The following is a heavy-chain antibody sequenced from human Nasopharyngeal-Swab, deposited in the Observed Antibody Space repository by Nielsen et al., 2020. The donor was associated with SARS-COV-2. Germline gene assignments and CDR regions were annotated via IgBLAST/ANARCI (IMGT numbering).Heavy chain of an antibody. V-gene: IGHV3-74*01. D-gene: IGHD3-16*01. Sequence: GESLKISCAASEFAFSSYWMHWVRQAPEKGLVWVSRISSDGTRTNYADSVKGRFTISRDNAKNTLYLQMNSLRAEDTAVYYCARVDVHDAFDIWGQGTMVTVSS. CDR1: EFAFSSYW. CDR3: ARVDVHDAFDI. CDR2: ISSDGTRT. J-gene: IGHJ3*02.